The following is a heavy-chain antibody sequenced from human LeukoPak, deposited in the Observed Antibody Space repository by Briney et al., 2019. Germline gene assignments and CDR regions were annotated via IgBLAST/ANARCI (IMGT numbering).Heavy chain of an antibody. CDR1: GFTFSSYA. J-gene: IGHJ4*02. D-gene: IGHD1-26*01. V-gene: IGHV3-53*01. CDR3: ARGEWELLDY. CDR2: IYSGGST. Sequence: GGSLRLSCAASGFTFSSYAMSWVRQAPGKGLEWVSVIYSGGSTYYADSVKGRFTISRDNSKNTLYLQMNSLRAEDTAVYYCARGEWELLDYWGQGTLVTVSS.